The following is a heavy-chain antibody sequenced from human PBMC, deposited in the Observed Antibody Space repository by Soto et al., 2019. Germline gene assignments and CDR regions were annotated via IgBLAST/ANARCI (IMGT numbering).Heavy chain of an antibody. D-gene: IGHD3-22*01. V-gene: IGHV1-69*04. Sequence: SVKVSCEACGGTFSSYTIRWLRQAPGQGLEWMGRIIPILGIANYAQKFQGRVTITADKSTSTAYMELSSLRSEDTAVYYCARETHLNYYDSSGTKGYFDYWGKGTLVTVSS. J-gene: IGHJ4*02. CDR3: ARETHLNYYDSSGTKGYFDY. CDR2: IIPILGIA. CDR1: GGTFSSYT.